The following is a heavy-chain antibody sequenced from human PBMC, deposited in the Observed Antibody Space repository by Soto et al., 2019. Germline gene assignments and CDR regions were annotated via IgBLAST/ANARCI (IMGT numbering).Heavy chain of an antibody. CDR2: TYYRSKWYN. V-gene: IGHV6-1*01. D-gene: IGHD1-26*01. CDR1: GDSVSSNSAA. CDR3: ARGFPYSGSFYAFDI. J-gene: IGHJ3*02. Sequence: QTLSLTCAISGDSVSSNSAAWNWIRQSPSRGLEWLGRTYYRSKWYNDYAVSVKSRININPDTSKNQFSLQLNSVTPEDTAMYVCARGFPYSGSFYAFDIWGQGTMVTVSS.